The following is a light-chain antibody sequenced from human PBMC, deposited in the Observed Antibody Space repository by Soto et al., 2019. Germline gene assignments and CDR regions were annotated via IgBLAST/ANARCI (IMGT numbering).Light chain of an antibody. V-gene: IGKV3-15*01. CDR3: QQRSSWTRT. J-gene: IGKJ1*01. CDR2: RTS. CDR1: QRVXSN. Sequence: EIVLTQSPATLSVSPGERATLSCRASQRVXSNLAWYQQKPGQAPRLLXFRTSSRATGFPARLSGSGSGTDFTRTISSLQPEDCATYLCQQRSSWTRTFGQGTKVDIK.